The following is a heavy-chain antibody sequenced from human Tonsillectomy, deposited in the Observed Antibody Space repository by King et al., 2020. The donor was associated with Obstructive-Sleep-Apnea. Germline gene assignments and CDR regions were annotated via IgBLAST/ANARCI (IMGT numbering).Heavy chain of an antibody. CDR3: ANGGSVDTAVVFFY. D-gene: IGHD5-18*01. Sequence: VQLVESGGGVVQPGRSRRLSCAASGFTFSYYGMHWVRQAPGKGLEWVAYIRYDGSNEFYADSVRGRFTISRDNSKNTLYLQMNSLRPEDTAVYYCANGGSVDTAVVFFYWGQGNLVTVSS. V-gene: IGHV3-30*02. CDR1: GFTFSYYG. J-gene: IGHJ4*02. CDR2: IRYDGSNE.